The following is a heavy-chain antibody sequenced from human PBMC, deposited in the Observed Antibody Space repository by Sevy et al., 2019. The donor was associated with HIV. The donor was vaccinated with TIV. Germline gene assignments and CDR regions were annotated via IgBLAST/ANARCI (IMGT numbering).Heavy chain of an antibody. CDR3: AKDLLPYGSGSYPLDY. Sequence: GGSLRLSCAASGFRFEDYGMHWVRRAPGKGLEWVSGIGWNSGSVGYAVSVMGRFTISRDNAKNLLYLQMNSLTSEDTALYYCAKDLLPYGSGSYPLDYWGQGTVVTVSS. CDR2: IGWNSGSV. J-gene: IGHJ4*02. D-gene: IGHD3-10*01. CDR1: GFRFEDYG. V-gene: IGHV3-9*01.